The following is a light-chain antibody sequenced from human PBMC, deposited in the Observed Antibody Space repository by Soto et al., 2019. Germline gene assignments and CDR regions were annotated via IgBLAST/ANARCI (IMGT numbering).Light chain of an antibody. CDR3: SSYTSSSTSV. CDR1: SSDIGGYNY. Sequence: QSALTQHASVSGSPGQSITLSCTGTSSDIGGYNYVSWYQQHPGEAPKLMIFEVNNRPSGVSHRFSGSKSGNTASLTISGLQAEDEADYYCSSYTSSSTSVFGGGTKLTVL. V-gene: IGLV2-14*01. J-gene: IGLJ1*01. CDR2: EVN.